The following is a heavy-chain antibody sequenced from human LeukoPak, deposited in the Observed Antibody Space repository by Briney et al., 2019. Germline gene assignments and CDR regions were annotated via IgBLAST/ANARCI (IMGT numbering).Heavy chain of an antibody. V-gene: IGHV1-18*01. CDR3: ARVQLERSGEPFDY. Sequence: GASVKVSCKASGYTFTSYGVSWVRQAPGQGLEWMGWISAYNGNTNYAQKLQGRVTMTTDTSTSTAYMELRSLRSDATAVYYCARVQLERSGEPFDYWGQGTLVTVSS. CDR2: ISAYNGNT. CDR1: GYTFTSYG. D-gene: IGHD1-1*01. J-gene: IGHJ4*02.